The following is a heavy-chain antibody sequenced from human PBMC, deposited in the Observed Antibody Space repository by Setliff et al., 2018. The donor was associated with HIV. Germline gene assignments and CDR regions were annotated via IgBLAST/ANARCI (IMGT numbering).Heavy chain of an antibody. CDR3: ARSATNYNYYYYGMDV. CDR1: DSAMDSYY. V-gene: IGHV4-59*12. CDR2: IYWTGKT. J-gene: IGHJ6*02. Sequence: ASETLSLTCTVSDSAMDSYYWSWVRQSPGRGLEYIGYIYWTGKTDYNPSVKGRFTISRDNSKKTLFLQMNSLRAEDTGVYYCARSATNYNYYYYGMDVWGQGTTVTVSS. D-gene: IGHD4-4*01.